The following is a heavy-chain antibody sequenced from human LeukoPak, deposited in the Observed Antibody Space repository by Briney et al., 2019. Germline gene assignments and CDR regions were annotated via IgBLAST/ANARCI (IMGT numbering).Heavy chain of an antibody. D-gene: IGHD6-6*01. V-gene: IGHV1-69*13. CDR2: IIPIFGTA. CDR3: ARLREEQLVYDY. CDR1: GYTFTSYG. Sequence: SVKVSCKASGYTFTSYGISWVRQAPGQGLEWMGGIIPIFGTANYAQKFQGRVTITADESTSTAYMELSSLRSEDTAVYYCARLREEQLVYDYWGQGTLVTVSS. J-gene: IGHJ4*02.